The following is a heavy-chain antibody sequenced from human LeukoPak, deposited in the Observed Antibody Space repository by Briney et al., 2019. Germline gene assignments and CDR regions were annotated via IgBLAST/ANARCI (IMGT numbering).Heavy chain of an antibody. CDR1: GFTFSDYW. CDR3: ARQQPGNYGMDV. CDR2: IQQDGSEK. Sequence: GGSLRLSCAASGFTFSDYWMSWVRQAPGKGLEWVANIQQDGSEKYYVDSVKGRFTISRDNAKKSLFLQVSSLRGEDTAVYYCARQQPGNYGMDVWGQGTTVTVSS. J-gene: IGHJ6*02. D-gene: IGHD6-13*01. V-gene: IGHV3-7*02.